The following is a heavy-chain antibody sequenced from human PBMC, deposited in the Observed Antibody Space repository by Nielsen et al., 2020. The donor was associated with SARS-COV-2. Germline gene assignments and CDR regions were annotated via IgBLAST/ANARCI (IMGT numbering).Heavy chain of an antibody. CDR1: GYTFTSYA. V-gene: IGHV7-4-1*02. CDR3: TRVPTYYDILTGYYYDAFDI. Sequence: ASVKVSCNASGYTFTSYAMNWVRQAPGQGLEWMGWINTNTGNPTYAQGFTGRFVFSLDTSVSTAYLQISSLKAEDTAVYYCTRVPTYYDILTGYYYDAFDIWGQGTMVTVSS. J-gene: IGHJ3*02. D-gene: IGHD3-9*01. CDR2: INTNTGNP.